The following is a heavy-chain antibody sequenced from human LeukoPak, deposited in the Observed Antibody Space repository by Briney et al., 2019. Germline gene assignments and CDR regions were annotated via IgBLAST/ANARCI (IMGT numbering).Heavy chain of an antibody. J-gene: IGHJ5*02. CDR3: ARDHNPDYYDSSGSNWFDP. D-gene: IGHD3-22*01. CDR1: GYTFTSYG. Sequence: ASVKVSCKASGYTFTSYGISWVRQAPGQGLEWMGWISAYNGNTNYAQKLQGRVTMTTDTSTGTAYMELRSLRSDGTAVYYCARDHNPDYYDSSGSNWFDPWGQGTLVTVSS. CDR2: ISAYNGNT. V-gene: IGHV1-18*01.